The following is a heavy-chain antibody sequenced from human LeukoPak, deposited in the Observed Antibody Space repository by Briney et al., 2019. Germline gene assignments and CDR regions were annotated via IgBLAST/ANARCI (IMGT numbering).Heavy chain of an antibody. CDR2: VSGRGDST. V-gene: IGHV3-23*01. J-gene: IGHJ6*02. CDR1: GFTFNNYA. Sequence: PGGSLRLSCAASGFTFNNYAMTWVRQAQGKGLEWVSAVSGRGDSTYYADSVKGRFTISRDNSKNTLYLQMNSLRAEDTAVYHCAKAPPAATNYYYGMDVWGQGTTVTVSS. CDR3: AKAPPAATNYYYGMDV. D-gene: IGHD2-15*01.